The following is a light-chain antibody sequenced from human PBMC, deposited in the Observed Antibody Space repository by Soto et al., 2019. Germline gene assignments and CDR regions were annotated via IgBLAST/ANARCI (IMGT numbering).Light chain of an antibody. CDR3: QRYNSFLFS. CDR1: QSISSW. Sequence: DIPMTQSPSTLSASVGDRVTITCRASQSISSWLAWYEQKPGKVPKLLIYKASTLESGVAPRFSGSGSGTEFTLTISSLQPDDCATYYCQRYNSFLFSFGPGTKVDIK. CDR2: KAS. V-gene: IGKV1-5*03. J-gene: IGKJ3*01.